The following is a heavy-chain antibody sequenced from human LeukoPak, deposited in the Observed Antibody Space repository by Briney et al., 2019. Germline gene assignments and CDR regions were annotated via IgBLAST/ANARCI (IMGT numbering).Heavy chain of an antibody. J-gene: IGHJ4*02. CDR1: GFTFSSDW. D-gene: IGHD5-24*01. Sequence: PGGSLRLSCAASGFTFSSDWMSWVRQAPGKGLEWVANIKQDGSEKYYVDSVKGRFTISRDNGKNSLYLQMNSLRAEDTAVYYCARDRWLHYFDYWGQGTLVTVSS. CDR3: ARDRWLHYFDY. V-gene: IGHV3-7*01. CDR2: IKQDGSEK.